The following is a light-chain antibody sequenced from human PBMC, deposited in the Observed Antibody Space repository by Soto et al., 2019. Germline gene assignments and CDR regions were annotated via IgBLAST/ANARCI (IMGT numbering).Light chain of an antibody. V-gene: IGKV1-12*01. CDR2: AAS. Sequence: DIQMTQSPSSVSASVGDRVTITCRASQGVSSWLVWYQQKPGRAPKLLIYAASTLQSGVPSRFSGSGSGTDFTLTISNLQPEDCATYYCQQANSFPFTFGPGTKVDIK. CDR3: QQANSFPFT. CDR1: QGVSSW. J-gene: IGKJ3*01.